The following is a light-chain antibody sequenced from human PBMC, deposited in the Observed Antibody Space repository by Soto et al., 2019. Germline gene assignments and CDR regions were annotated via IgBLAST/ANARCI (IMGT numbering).Light chain of an antibody. Sequence: QLTQSPSSLSASVGDRVTITCRASLTIGDSLSWFQQKAGKPPTLLIYGASALQSGVPARFSGSGSGTDFTLTISNMQREDFATYYCLQTYNLPRTFGQGTKVEFK. CDR2: GAS. CDR3: LQTYNLPRT. J-gene: IGKJ1*01. V-gene: IGKV1-39*01. CDR1: LTIGDS.